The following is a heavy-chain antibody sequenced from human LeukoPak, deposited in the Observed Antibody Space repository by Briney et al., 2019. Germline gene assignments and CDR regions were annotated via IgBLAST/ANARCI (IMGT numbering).Heavy chain of an antibody. CDR2: ISSSTYI. CDR3: ARAKIASTVIYYYMDV. Sequence: GGSLRLSCAASGFTFSTYTMNWVRQAPGKGLEWVSSISSSTYIYYADSVKGRFTISRDNSKNTLFLQMNSLRAEDTAVYYCARAKIASTVIYYYMDVWGKGTTVTVSS. V-gene: IGHV3-21*01. D-gene: IGHD2-21*02. CDR1: GFTFSTYT. J-gene: IGHJ6*03.